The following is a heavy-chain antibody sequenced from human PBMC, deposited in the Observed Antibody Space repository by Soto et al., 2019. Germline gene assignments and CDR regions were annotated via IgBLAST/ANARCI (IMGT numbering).Heavy chain of an antibody. CDR2: ISWNSGSI. V-gene: IGHV3-9*01. D-gene: IGHD6-19*01. CDR1: GFTFDDYA. Sequence: GGSLRLSCAASGFTFDDYAMHWVRQAPGKGLEWVSGISWNSGSIGYADSVKGRFTISRDNAKNSLYLQMNSLRAEDTALYYCAKHMGYSSGRFDYWGQGTLVTVSS. CDR3: AKHMGYSSGRFDY. J-gene: IGHJ4*02.